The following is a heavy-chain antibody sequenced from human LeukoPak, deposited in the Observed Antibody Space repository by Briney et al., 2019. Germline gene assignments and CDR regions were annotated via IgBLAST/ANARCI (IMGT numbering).Heavy chain of an antibody. J-gene: IGHJ4*02. D-gene: IGHD4-17*01. V-gene: IGHV1-69*13. CDR3: ARARMTTVTHGLDY. Sequence: ASVKVSCKASGGTFSSYAISWVRQAPGQGLEWKGGIIPIFGTANYAQKFQGRVTITADESTSTAYMELSSLRSEDTAVYYCARARMTTVTHGLDYWGQGTLVTVSS. CDR2: IIPIFGTA. CDR1: GGTFSSYA.